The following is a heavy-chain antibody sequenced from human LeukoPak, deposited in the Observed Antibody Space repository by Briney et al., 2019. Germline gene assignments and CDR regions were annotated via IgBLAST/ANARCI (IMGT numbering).Heavy chain of an antibody. Sequence: SGPTLVKPTQTLTLTCTLSGLSLNTAGVGVGWIRQPPGKALEWLALIYWDDDKRYNPSLKTRLTITKDTSKNQVVLTVTNMDPVDTATYYCAKAGYGSGSYLRYYYYGMDVWGQGTTVTVS. D-gene: IGHD3-10*01. CDR1: GLSLNTAGVG. CDR3: AKAGYGSGSYLRYYYYGMDV. CDR2: IYWDDDK. V-gene: IGHV2-5*02. J-gene: IGHJ6*02.